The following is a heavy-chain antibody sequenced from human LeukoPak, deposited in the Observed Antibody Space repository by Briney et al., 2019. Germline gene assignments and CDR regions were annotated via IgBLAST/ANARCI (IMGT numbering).Heavy chain of an antibody. CDR1: GGTFSSYA. D-gene: IGHD4-17*01. V-gene: IGHV1-69*05. Sequence: SVKVSCKASGGTFSSYAISWVRQAPGQGLELMGGIIPIFGTANYAQKFQGRVTITTDESTSTAYMELSSLRSEDTAVYYCAREYGEGYYYYYMDVWGKGTTVTVSS. CDR2: IIPIFGTA. J-gene: IGHJ6*03. CDR3: AREYGEGYYYYYMDV.